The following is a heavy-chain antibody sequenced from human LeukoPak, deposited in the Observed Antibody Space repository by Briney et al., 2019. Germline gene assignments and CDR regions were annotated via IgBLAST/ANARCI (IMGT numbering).Heavy chain of an antibody. CDR3: ARAQKLIGEFDY. CDR2: IDSSSSHI. J-gene: IGHJ4*02. V-gene: IGHV3-21*01. CDR1: GFTFSSYS. D-gene: IGHD3-10*01. Sequence: GGSLRLSCAASGFTFSSYSINWVRQAPGKGLGWVSSIDSSSSHIYYADSLKGRFTISRDNAKNSLYLQMNSLRAEDTAVYYCARAQKLIGEFDYWGQGTLVTVSS.